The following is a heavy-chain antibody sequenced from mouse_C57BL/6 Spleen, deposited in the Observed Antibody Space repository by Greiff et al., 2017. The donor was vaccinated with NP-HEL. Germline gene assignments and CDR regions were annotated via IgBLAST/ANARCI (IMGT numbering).Heavy chain of an antibody. J-gene: IGHJ2*01. CDR3: ARWNTTVAFDY. CDR2: INPNNGGT. D-gene: IGHD1-1*01. Sequence: EVQLQQSGPELVKPGASVKISCKASGYTFTDYYMNWVKQSHGKSLEWIGDINPNNGGTSYNQKFKGKATLTVDKSSSTAYMELRSLTSEDSAVYYCARWNTTVAFDYWGQGTTLTVSS. V-gene: IGHV1-26*01. CDR1: GYTFTDYY.